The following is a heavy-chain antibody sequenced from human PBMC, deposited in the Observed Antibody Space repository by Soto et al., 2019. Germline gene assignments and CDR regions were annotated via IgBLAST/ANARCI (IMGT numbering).Heavy chain of an antibody. D-gene: IGHD2-2*01. CDR2: VSYDGSNR. CDR1: GFTFSNYG. Sequence: QVQLVESGGGVVQPGRSLRLSCAASGFTFSNYGVHWVRQAPGKGLEWVAVVSYDGSNRYYGDSVKGRFTISRDNPKNTLYFPMNSLRAEDTAIYYCAKVTGYCSSTSCSREYHYYYGMDVWGQGTTVTVSS. J-gene: IGHJ6*02. V-gene: IGHV3-30*18. CDR3: AKVTGYCSSTSCSREYHYYYGMDV.